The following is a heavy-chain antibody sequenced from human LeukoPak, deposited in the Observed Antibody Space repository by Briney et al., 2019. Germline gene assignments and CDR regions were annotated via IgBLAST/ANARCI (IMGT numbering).Heavy chain of an antibody. J-gene: IGHJ4*02. CDR1: GGSISSFY. Sequence: PSETLSLTCTVSGGSISSFYWSWIRQPPGKGLEWIGYIYYSGSTNYNPSLKSRVTISVDTSKNQFSLKLSSVTAADTAVYYCAESPGLTGDNWGQGTLVTVSS. V-gene: IGHV4-59*08. CDR3: AESPGLTGDN. CDR2: IYYSGST. D-gene: IGHD7-27*01.